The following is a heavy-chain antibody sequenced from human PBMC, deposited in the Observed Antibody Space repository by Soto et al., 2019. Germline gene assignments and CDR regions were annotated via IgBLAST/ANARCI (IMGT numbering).Heavy chain of an antibody. CDR2: IYYSGST. J-gene: IGHJ4*02. CDR3: ARDGVSSTEYTWNYGTYFDY. D-gene: IGHD1-7*01. Sequence: SETLSLTCTVSGGSISSYYWSWIRQPPGKGLEWIGYIYYSGSTSYNPSLKSRVTISVDTSKNQFSLQMNSLRPDDTAMYYCARDGVSSTEYTWNYGTYFDYWGQGALVTVSS. CDR1: GGSISSYY. V-gene: IGHV4-59*01.